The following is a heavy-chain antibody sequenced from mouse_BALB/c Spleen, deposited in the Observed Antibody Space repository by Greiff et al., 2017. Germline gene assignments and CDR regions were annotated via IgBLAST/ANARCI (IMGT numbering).Heavy chain of an antibody. CDR3: ARESNFYYFDY. J-gene: IGHJ2*01. Sequence: EVQLVESGGGLVQPGGSRKLSCAASGFTFSSFGMHWVRQAPEKGLEWVAYISSGSSTIYYADTVKGRFTISRDNPKNTLFLQMTSLRSEDTAMYYCARESNFYYFDYWGQGTTLTVSS. CDR2: ISSGSSTI. D-gene: IGHD2-5*01. CDR1: GFTFSSFG. V-gene: IGHV5-17*02.